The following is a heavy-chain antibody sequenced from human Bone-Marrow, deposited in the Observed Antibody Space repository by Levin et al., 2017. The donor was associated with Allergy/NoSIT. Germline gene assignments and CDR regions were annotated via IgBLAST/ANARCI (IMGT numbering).Heavy chain of an antibody. D-gene: IGHD3-22*01. J-gene: IGHJ6*02. CDR1: GVTFRTYA. CDR3: AGRDYDSNRYYSYCVYGVDV. CDR2: IIPIFGTA. Sequence: SVKVSCKASGVTFRTYALSWVRQAPGEGLEWMGGIIPIFGTANYAQKFQGRVTITADESTGTAYMELSSLRSEDTAVYFCAGRDYDSNRYYSYCVYGVDVWGQGTTVTVSS. V-gene: IGHV1-69*13.